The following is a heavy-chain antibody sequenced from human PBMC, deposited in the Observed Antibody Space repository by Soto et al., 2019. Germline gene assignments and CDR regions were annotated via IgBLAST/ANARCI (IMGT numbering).Heavy chain of an antibody. D-gene: IGHD4-4*01. V-gene: IGHV3-15*07. CDR3: TTVYDYTYYYYGMDV. CDR1: GFTFSNAW. Sequence: GGSLRLSCAASGFTFSNAWMNWVRQAPGKGLEWVGRIKSKTDGGTTDYAAPAKGRFTISRDDSKNTLYLQMNSLKTEDTAVYYCTTVYDYTYYYYGMDVWGQGTTVTVSS. J-gene: IGHJ6*02. CDR2: IKSKTDGGTT.